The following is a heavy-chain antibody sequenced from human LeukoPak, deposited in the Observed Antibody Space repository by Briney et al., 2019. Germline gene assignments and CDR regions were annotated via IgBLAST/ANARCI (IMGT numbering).Heavy chain of an antibody. CDR3: TTVPGWFGELSIFDY. CDR2: IKSKTDGGTT. D-gene: IGHD3-10*01. Sequence: GESLKISCAASGFTFSNAWMSWVRQAPGKGLEWVGRIKSKTDGGTTDYAAPVKGRFTISRDDSKNTLYLQMNSLKTEDTAVYYCTTVPGWFGELSIFDYWGQGTLVTVSS. J-gene: IGHJ4*02. V-gene: IGHV3-15*01. CDR1: GFTFSNAW.